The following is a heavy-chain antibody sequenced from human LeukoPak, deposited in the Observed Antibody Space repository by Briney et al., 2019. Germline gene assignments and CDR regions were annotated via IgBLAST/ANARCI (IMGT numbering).Heavy chain of an antibody. CDR1: GDSVSSNSAA. CDR3: ARGTVAGHRTYYYYYGMDV. D-gene: IGHD6-19*01. V-gene: IGHV6-1*01. J-gene: IGHJ6*02. CDR2: TYYRSKWYN. Sequence: SQTLSLTCAISGDSVSSNSAAWNWIRQSPSRGLEWLGRTYYRSKWYNDYAVSVKSRITINPDTSKNQFSLQLNSVTPEDTAVYYCARGTVAGHRTYYYYYGMDVWGQGTTVTVSS.